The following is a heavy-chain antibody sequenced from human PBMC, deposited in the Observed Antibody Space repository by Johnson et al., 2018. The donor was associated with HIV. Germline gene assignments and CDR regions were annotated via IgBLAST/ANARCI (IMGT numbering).Heavy chain of an antibody. J-gene: IGHJ3*02. Sequence: VQLVESGGGLVQPGRSLRLSCAASGFTFDDYAIHWVRQAPGKGLEWVSGISWNSGNIGYADSVKGRFTISRDNAKNSLYLQMNSLRAEDTALYYCARANSRGAEYSNLGAFDIWGQGTMVTVSS. CDR2: ISWNSGNI. CDR3: ARANSRGAEYSNLGAFDI. V-gene: IGHV3-9*01. CDR1: GFTFDDYA. D-gene: IGHD6-6*01.